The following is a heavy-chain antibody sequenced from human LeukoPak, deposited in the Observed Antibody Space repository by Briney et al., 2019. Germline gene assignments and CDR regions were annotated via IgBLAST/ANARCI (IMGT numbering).Heavy chain of an antibody. V-gene: IGHV3-74*01. J-gene: IGHJ5*02. CDR3: ARSISWHDGWFDP. D-gene: IGHD2-2*01. Sequence: GGSLRLSCAASGFTFSNYWVYWVRQAPGEGLVWVSRISDGSTTANADSVRGRFTISRDNTKSTLYFQMNRLRAEDTAVYFCARSISWHDGWFDPWGQGTLVTVSS. CDR2: ISDGSTT. CDR1: GFTFSNYW.